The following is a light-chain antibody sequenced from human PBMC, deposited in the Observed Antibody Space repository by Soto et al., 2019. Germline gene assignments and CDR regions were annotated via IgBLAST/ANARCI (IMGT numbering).Light chain of an antibody. J-gene: IGKJ4*01. Sequence: EIVLTQSPATLSLSPGDRATLSCRASQGISRFLAWYQQKPGQVTRLLIYDASSRAVGVPSRFSGSGSGTDFTLTFCVLEPEDFAMYYWHQLTHRPLSCGGGTKIEIK. CDR1: QGISRF. CDR3: HQLTHRPLS. V-gene: IGKV3-11*01. CDR2: DAS.